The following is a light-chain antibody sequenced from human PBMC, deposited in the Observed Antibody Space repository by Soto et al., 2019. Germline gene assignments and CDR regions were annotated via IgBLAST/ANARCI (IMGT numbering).Light chain of an antibody. CDR1: RNDVGGYNF. V-gene: IGLV2-14*01. CDR2: EVT. CDR3: SSYSDTNTLV. J-gene: IGLJ2*01. Sequence: QSALTQPASVSGSLGQSITISCTGTRNDVGGYNFVSWYQQHPGKAPKLMIHEVTNRPSGVSNRFSGSKSGNTASLTISGLQAEDEGDYYCSSYSDTNTLVFGGGTKLTVL.